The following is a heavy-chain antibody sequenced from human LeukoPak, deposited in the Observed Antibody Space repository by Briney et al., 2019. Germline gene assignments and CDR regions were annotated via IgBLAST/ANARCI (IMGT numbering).Heavy chain of an antibody. D-gene: IGHD1-26*01. CDR1: GGSISSSSYY. CDR3: ARDNIKIVGAIDAFDI. J-gene: IGHJ3*02. Sequence: SETLSLTCTVSGGSISSSSYYWGWIRQPPGKGLEGIGSIYYSGSTYYNPSLKSRVTISVDTSKNQFSLKLSSVTAADTAVYYCARDNIKIVGAIDAFDIWGQGTMVTVSS. V-gene: IGHV4-39*07. CDR2: IYYSGST.